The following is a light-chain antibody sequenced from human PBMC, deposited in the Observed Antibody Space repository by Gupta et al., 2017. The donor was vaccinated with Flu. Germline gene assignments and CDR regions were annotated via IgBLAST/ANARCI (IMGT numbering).Light chain of an antibody. V-gene: IGKV1-5*03. J-gene: IGKJ2*03. CDR3: QQYSSYSDYS. Sequence: CPGSQSINNWFAWDTHEPGKAPKLLIYQASILESGVPSRFSGSGSGTEFTLTISCLQADDFAAYYCQQYSSYSDYSFGQGTKVEIK. CDR1: QSINNW. CDR2: QAS.